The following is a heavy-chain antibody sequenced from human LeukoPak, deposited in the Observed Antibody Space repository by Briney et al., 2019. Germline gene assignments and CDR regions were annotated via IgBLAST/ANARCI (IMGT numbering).Heavy chain of an antibody. CDR2: IGTAGDT. J-gene: IGHJ3*02. CDR3: ARAHSLMPGNDAFDI. V-gene: IGHV3-13*01. D-gene: IGHD2-2*01. CDR1: GFTFSSYD. Sequence: PGGSLRLSCAASGFTFSSYDMHWVRQATGKGLEWVSAIGTAGDTYYPGSVKGRFTISRENAKNSLYLQMNSLRAGDTAVYYCARAHSLMPGNDAFDIWGQGTMVTVSS.